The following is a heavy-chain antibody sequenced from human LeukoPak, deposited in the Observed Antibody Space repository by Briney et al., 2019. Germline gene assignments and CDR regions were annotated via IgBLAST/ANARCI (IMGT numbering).Heavy chain of an antibody. CDR2: IYHSGST. CDR3: ARWGMYDISTTPYFDY. Sequence: PSQTLSLTCAVSGGSISSGGYSWSWLRQPPGKGLELIVYIYHSGSTYYNPSLKSRVTISVVKSKNQFSLKLSSVTAADTAVYYCARWGMYDISTTPYFDYWGQGTLVTVSS. CDR1: GGSISSGGYS. V-gene: IGHV4-30-2*01. J-gene: IGHJ4*02. D-gene: IGHD3-9*01.